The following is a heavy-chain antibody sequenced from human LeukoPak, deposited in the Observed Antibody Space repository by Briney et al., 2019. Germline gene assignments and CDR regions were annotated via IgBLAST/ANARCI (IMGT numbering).Heavy chain of an antibody. V-gene: IGHV3-48*03. D-gene: IGHD2-2*02. Sequence: GGSLRLSCAASGFTFSSYEMNWVRQAPGKGLGWVSYISGSGSTIYYADSVMGRFAISRDNAKNSLYLQMNSLRAEDTAVYYCARDLIVVVPAALHENWFDPWGQGTLVTVSS. J-gene: IGHJ5*02. CDR1: GFTFSSYE. CDR3: ARDLIVVVPAALHENWFDP. CDR2: ISGSGSTI.